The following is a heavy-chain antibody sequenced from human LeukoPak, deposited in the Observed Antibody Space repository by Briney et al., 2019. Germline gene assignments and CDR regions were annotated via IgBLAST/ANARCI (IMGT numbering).Heavy chain of an antibody. D-gene: IGHD3-10*01. CDR2: IYTSGST. CDR1: GGSISSYY. Sequence: PSETLSLTCTVSGGSISSYYWSWIRQPAGKGLEWIGRIYTSGSTNYNPSLKSRVTMSVDTSKNQFSLKLSSVAAADTAMYYCAGTSMVRGVIDYWGQGTLVTVSS. V-gene: IGHV4-4*07. CDR3: AGTSMVRGVIDY. J-gene: IGHJ4*02.